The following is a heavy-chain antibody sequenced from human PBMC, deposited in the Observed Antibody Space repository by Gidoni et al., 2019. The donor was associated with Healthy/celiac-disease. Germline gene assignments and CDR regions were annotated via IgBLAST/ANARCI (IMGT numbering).Heavy chain of an antibody. J-gene: IGHJ4*02. V-gene: IGHV4-34*01. CDR3: ARGSGSYLERDRYYFDY. CDR1: GGACSGYY. Sequence: QVQLQQWGAGLLKPAETLSRTCAVYGGACSGYYWSWIRQPPGKGLEWIGEINHSGSTNYNPSLKSRVTISVDTSKNQFSLKLSSVTAADTAVYYCARGSGSYLERDRYYFDYWGQGTLVTVSS. CDR2: INHSGST. D-gene: IGHD1-26*01.